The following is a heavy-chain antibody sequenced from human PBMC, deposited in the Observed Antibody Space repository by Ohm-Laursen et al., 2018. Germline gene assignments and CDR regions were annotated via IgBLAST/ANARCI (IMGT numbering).Heavy chain of an antibody. CDR1: GFTFDDYA. CDR3: AREWGYSSSLDY. J-gene: IGHJ4*02. Sequence: SLRLSCAASGFTFDDYAMHWVRQAPGKGLEWVSGISWNSGSIGYADSVKGRFTISRDNAKNSLYLQMNSLRAEDTAVYYCAREWGYSSSLDYWGQGTLVTVSS. D-gene: IGHD6-6*01. V-gene: IGHV3-9*01. CDR2: ISWNSGSI.